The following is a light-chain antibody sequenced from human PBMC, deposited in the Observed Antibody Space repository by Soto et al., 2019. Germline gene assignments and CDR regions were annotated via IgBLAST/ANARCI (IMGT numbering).Light chain of an antibody. CDR2: GAS. CDR1: QSVSNN. Sequence: EIVMTQSPATLSVSPGERATLSCRASQSVSNNLAWYQQKPGQAPRLLMYGASTRATGIPARFSGSGSGTEFTLTISSLQSEDFAVYYCQQYNNWPPYTFGQGTKLEIK. CDR3: QQYNNWPPYT. J-gene: IGKJ2*01. V-gene: IGKV3-15*01.